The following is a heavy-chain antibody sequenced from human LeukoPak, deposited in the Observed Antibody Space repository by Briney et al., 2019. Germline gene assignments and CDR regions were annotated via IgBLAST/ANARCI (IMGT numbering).Heavy chain of an antibody. CDR2: IKQDGSVK. D-gene: IGHD2-2*01. V-gene: IGHV3-7*01. Sequence: GGSLRLSCTASGFIFSSYWMSWVRQAPGKGLEWVANIKQDGSVKYYVGSVKGRFTISRDNAENSLYLQMNSLRAEDTAVYYCATSSDAPGNSWGQGTLVTVSS. CDR1: GFIFSSYW. J-gene: IGHJ4*02. CDR3: ATSSDAPGNS.